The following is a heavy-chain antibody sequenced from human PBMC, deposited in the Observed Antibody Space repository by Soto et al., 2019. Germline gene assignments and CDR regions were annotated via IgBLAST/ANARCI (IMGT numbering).Heavy chain of an antibody. J-gene: IGHJ6*03. V-gene: IGHV3-74*01. CDR2: INSDGSST. D-gene: IGHD6-19*01. CDR1: GFTFSSYW. CDR3: TRGVQSTRVDYYYYYMDV. Sequence: GGSLRLSCAASGFTFSSYWMHWVRQAPGKGLVWISRINSDGSSTSDADSVKGRFTISRDNAKNTLYLQMNSLRAEDTAVYYCTRGVQSTRVDYYYYYMDVWGKGTTDTVSS.